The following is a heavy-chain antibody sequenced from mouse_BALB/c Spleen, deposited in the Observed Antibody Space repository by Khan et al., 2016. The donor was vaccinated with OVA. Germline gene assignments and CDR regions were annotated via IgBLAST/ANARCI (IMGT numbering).Heavy chain of an antibody. CDR2: ISTYYGDA. J-gene: IGHJ3*01. D-gene: IGHD2-13*01. CDR1: GYTFTDYA. CDR3: ERGEKFAY. Sequence: QIQLVQSGAELVRPGVSVKISCKGSGYTFTDYAMHWVKQSHAKSLEWIGVISTYYGDADYSQKFKGRATMTVDRSSSTAYMELARLTSEDSAIYYCERGEKFAYWGQGTLVTVSA. V-gene: IGHV1S137*01.